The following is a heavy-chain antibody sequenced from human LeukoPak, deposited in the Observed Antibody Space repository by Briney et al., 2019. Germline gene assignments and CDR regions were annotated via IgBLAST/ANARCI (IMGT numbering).Heavy chain of an antibody. J-gene: IGHJ3*02. CDR3: ARVRDSNYYDSSGPSFDI. Sequence: SETLSLTCTVSGGSISSGDYYWSWIRQPPGKGLEWIGYIYYSGSTYYNPSLKSRVTISVDTSKNQFSLELSSVTAADTAVYYCARVRDSNYYDSSGPSFDIWGQGTMVTVSS. CDR1: GGSISSGDYY. D-gene: IGHD3-22*01. V-gene: IGHV4-30-4*01. CDR2: IYYSGST.